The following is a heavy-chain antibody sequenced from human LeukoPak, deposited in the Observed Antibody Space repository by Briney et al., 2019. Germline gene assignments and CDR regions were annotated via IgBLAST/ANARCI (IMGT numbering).Heavy chain of an antibody. V-gene: IGHV3-30*02. Sequence: GGSLRLSCAASGFTFSSYGMHWVRQAPGKGLEWVALIRYDGSNKYYADSVKGRFTISRDNSKNTLYLQMNSLRAEDTAVYYCAKESSGYYYGFFDYWGQGTLVTVSS. CDR2: IRYDGSNK. CDR3: AKESSGYYYGFFDY. D-gene: IGHD3-22*01. J-gene: IGHJ4*02. CDR1: GFTFSSYG.